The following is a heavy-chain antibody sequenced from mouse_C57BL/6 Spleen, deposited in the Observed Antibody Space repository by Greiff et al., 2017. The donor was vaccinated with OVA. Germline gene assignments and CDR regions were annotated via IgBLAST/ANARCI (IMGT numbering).Heavy chain of an antibody. CDR2: IDPSDSYT. CDR3: ARGYDGTASWFAY. Sequence: QVQLQQPGAELVMPGASVTLSCKASGYTFTSYWMHWVKQRPGQGLEWIGEIDPSDSYTNYNQKFKGKSTLTVDKSSSTAYMQLSSLTSEDSAVYYCARGYDGTASWFAYWGQGTLVTVSA. D-gene: IGHD2-2*01. J-gene: IGHJ3*01. CDR1: GYTFTSYW. V-gene: IGHV1-69*01.